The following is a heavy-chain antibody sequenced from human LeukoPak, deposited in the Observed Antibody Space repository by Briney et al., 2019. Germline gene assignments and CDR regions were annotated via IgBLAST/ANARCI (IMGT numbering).Heavy chain of an antibody. Sequence: GSLRLSCAASGFTFSSYWMSWIRQPPGKGLEWIGEINHSGSTNYNPSLKSRVTISVDTSKNQFSLKLSSVTAADTAVYYCARVRRGSPDYWGQGTLVTVSS. CDR2: INHSGST. CDR1: GFTFSSYW. V-gene: IGHV4-34*01. J-gene: IGHJ4*02. D-gene: IGHD1-26*01. CDR3: ARVRRGSPDY.